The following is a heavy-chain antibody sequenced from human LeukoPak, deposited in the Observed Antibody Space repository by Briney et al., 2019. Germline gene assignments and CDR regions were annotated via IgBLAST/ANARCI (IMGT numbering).Heavy chain of an antibody. D-gene: IGHD4-17*01. CDR1: GGSISSGSYY. V-gene: IGHV4-61*02. CDR3: ARLSGDYVAFDY. J-gene: IGHJ4*02. CDR2: IYTSGST. Sequence: PSETLSLTCTVPGGSISSGSYYWSWIRQPAGKGLEWIGRIYTSGSTNYNPSLKSRVSISLDTSKNQFSLKLSSVTAADTAVYYCARLSGDYVAFDYWGQGTLVTVSS.